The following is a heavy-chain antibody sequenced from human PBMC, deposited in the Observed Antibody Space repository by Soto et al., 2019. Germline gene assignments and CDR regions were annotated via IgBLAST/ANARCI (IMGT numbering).Heavy chain of an antibody. V-gene: IGHV3-15*07. CDR1: GFTFSNAW. D-gene: IGHD3-3*01. J-gene: IGHJ6*02. CDR2: IKSKTDGGTT. Sequence: EVQLVESGGGLVKPGGSLRLSCAASGFTFSNAWMYWVRQAPGKGLEWVGRIKSKTDGGTTDYAAPVKGRFTISRDDSKNTLYLQMNSLKTEDTAVYYCTTAFQLLRFLEWLSWDYYYGMDVWGQGTTVTVSS. CDR3: TTAFQLLRFLEWLSWDYYYGMDV.